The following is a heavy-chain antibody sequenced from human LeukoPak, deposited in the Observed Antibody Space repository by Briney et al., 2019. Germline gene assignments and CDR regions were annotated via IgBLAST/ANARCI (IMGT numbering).Heavy chain of an antibody. CDR2: ISSSGSTI. CDR3: ARDYPPRTAPGGGYMDV. D-gene: IGHD5-18*01. J-gene: IGHJ6*03. V-gene: IGHV3-48*03. CDR1: GFTFSSYE. Sequence: GGSLRLSWAASGFTFSSYEMNWVRQAPGKGLEWVSYISSSGSTIYYADSVKGRFTISRDNAKNSLYLQMNSLRAEDTAVYYCARDYPPRTAPGGGYMDVWGKGTTVTVSS.